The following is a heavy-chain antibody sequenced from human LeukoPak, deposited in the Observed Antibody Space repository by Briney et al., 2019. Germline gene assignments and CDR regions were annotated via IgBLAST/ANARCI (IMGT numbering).Heavy chain of an antibody. J-gene: IGHJ4*02. CDR3: ARNHLVGATPFDY. CDR2: IIPIFGTA. D-gene: IGHD1-26*01. Sequence: SVKVSCKASGYTFSAYYMQWVRQAPGQGLEWMGGIIPIFGTANYAQKFQGRVTITADKSTSTAYMELSSLRSEDTAVYYCARNHLVGATPFDYWGQGTLVTVSS. CDR1: GYTFSAYY. V-gene: IGHV1-69*06.